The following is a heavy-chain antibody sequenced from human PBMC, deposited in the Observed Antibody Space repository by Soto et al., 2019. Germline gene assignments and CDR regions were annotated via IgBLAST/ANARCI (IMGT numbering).Heavy chain of an antibody. CDR2: INPNSGGT. CDR1: GYTFTGYY. V-gene: IGHV1-2*04. D-gene: IGHD2-2*02. Sequence: GASVKVSCKASGYTFTGYYMHWVRQAPGQGLEWMGWINPNSGGTNYAQKFQGWVTMTRDTSIITAYMELSRLRSDDTAVYYCARDLMGGYTAYDYWGQGTLVTVSS. J-gene: IGHJ4*02. CDR3: ARDLMGGYTAYDY.